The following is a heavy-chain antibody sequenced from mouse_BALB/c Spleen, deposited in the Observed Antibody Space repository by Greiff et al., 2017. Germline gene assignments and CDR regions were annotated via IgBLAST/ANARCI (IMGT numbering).Heavy chain of an antibody. CDR1: GFTFSNYW. V-gene: IGHV6-6*02. Sequence: EVQVVESGGGLVQPGGSMKLSCVASGFTFSNYWMNWVRQSPEKGLEWVAEIRLKSNNYATHYAESVKGRFTISRDDSKSSVYLQMNNLRAEDTGIYYCTRLGDGSSYDAMDYWGQGTSVTVSS. CDR2: IRLKSNNYAT. J-gene: IGHJ4*01. D-gene: IGHD1-1*01. CDR3: TRLGDGSSYDAMDY.